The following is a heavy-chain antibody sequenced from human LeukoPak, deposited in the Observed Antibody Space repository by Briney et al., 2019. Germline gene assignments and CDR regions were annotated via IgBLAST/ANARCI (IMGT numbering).Heavy chain of an antibody. CDR3: AREGVTAYNTPHWYFDL. V-gene: IGHV3-43*01. Sequence: GGSLRLSCAASGFTFNDYTMHWVRQAPGKGLEWVSLIGWDGGSRYYADSVKGRFTISRDNGKNSLYLQMNSLRTEDTVLYYCAREGVTAYNTPHWYFDLWGRGTLVTVSS. J-gene: IGHJ2*01. CDR1: GFTFNDYT. D-gene: IGHD1-14*01. CDR2: IGWDGGSR.